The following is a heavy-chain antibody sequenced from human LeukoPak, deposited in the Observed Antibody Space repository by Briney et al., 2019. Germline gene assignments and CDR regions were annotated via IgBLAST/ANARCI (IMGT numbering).Heavy chain of an antibody. V-gene: IGHV4-34*01. J-gene: IGHJ4*02. CDR2: INHSGST. Sequence: PSETLSLTCAVYGGSFSGYYWSWIRQPPGKGLEWIGEINHSGSTNYNPSLKSRVTISVDTSKNQFSLKLSSVTAADTAVYYCARLTRGLLWSLKSRTFDYWGQGTLVTVSS. CDR3: ARLTRGLLWSLKSRTFDY. D-gene: IGHD3-10*01. CDR1: GGSFSGYY.